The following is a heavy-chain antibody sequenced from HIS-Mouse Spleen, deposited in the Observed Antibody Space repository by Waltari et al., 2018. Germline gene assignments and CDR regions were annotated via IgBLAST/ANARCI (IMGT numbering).Heavy chain of an antibody. CDR1: GGSISSYY. CDR2: IYYSGST. Sequence: QVQLQESGPGLVKPSETLSLTCTVSGGSISSYYWIWIRQPPGNGLEWTGYIYYSGSTNYNPSLKSRVTISVDTSKNQFSLKLSSVTAADTAVYYCASQPREGIAAAQGWFDPWGQGTLVTVSS. V-gene: IGHV4-59*08. D-gene: IGHD6-13*01. J-gene: IGHJ5*02. CDR3: ASQPREGIAAAQGWFDP.